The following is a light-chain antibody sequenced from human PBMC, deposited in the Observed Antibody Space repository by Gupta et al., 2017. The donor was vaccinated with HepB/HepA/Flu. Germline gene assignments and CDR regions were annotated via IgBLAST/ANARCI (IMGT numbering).Light chain of an antibody. Sequence: DIQMTQSPSSLSASVGDRVTITCRASQNIRNYLAWYQQKPGKGPKLLIYAASTLQEGVPSRFSGSGLGTDFTLTISRLQPEDVAIYYCQKYNSPPLTFGQGTRLEIK. V-gene: IGKV1-27*01. CDR2: AAS. J-gene: IGKJ5*01. CDR3: QKYNSPPLT. CDR1: QNIRNY.